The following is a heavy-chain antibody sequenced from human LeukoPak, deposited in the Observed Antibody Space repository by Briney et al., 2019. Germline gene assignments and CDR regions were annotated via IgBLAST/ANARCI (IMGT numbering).Heavy chain of an antibody. CDR2: IFWDDDE. J-gene: IGHJ3*02. CDR3: ARHNLRVTQGGAFDI. V-gene: IGHV2-5*02. D-gene: IGHD1-14*01. Sequence: SGPTLVNPTQTLTLTCTFSGFSLSDTGVGVGWIRQPPGKALEWLGFIFWDDDERYSPSLQSRLTITKDTSRNQVVLTMTNMDPVDTATYYCARHNLRVTQGGAFDIWGQGTMVTVSS. CDR1: GFSLSDTGVG.